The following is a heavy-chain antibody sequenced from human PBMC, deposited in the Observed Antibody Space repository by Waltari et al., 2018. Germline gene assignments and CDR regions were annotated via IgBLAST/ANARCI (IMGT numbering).Heavy chain of an antibody. V-gene: IGHV1-18*01. D-gene: IGHD5-18*01. Sequence: QVQLVQSGTEVKKPGASVKVSCKASGYTFSNYVISWVRQAPGEGLEWMVRVSANNGDTKSAKKLQDRLSLTTDTSTSTAYMELRSLRSDDTAVYYCARGAPGIPPPIFDYWGQGTLVTVSS. CDR1: GYTFSNYV. J-gene: IGHJ4*02. CDR3: ARGAPGIPPPIFDY. CDR2: VSANNGDT.